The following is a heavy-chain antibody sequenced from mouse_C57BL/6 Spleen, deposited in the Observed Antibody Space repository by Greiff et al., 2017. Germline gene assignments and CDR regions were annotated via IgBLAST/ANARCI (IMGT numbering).Heavy chain of an antibody. CDR3: ARRGYDFGETWFAY. Sequence: QVQLQQPGAELVKPGASVKMSCKASGYTFTSYWITWVKQRPGQGLEWIGDIYPGSGSTNYNEKFKSKATLTVDTSSSTAYMQLSSLTSEDSAVYYCARRGYDFGETWFAYWGQGTLVTVSA. J-gene: IGHJ3*01. D-gene: IGHD2-2*01. CDR2: IYPGSGST. CDR1: GYTFTSYW. V-gene: IGHV1-55*01.